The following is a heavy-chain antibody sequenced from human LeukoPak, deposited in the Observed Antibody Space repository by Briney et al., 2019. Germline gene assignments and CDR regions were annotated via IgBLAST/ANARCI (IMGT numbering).Heavy chain of an antibody. J-gene: IGHJ4*02. CDR1: GFTFSSYA. CDR3: AKAPGSSSITCYRNDY. D-gene: IGHD2-2*01. V-gene: IGHV3-23*01. CDR2: ISGSGGST. Sequence: GGSLRLSCAASGFTFSSYAMSWVCQAPGKGLEWVSAISGSGGSTYYADSVRGRFTISRDNSKNTLYLQMNSLRAEDTAVYYCAKAPGSSSITCYRNDYWGQGTLVTVSS.